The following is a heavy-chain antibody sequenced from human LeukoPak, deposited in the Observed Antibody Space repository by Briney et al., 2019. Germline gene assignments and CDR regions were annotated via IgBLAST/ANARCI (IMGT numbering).Heavy chain of an antibody. CDR3: ASSGRFGESKFSNYFDY. J-gene: IGHJ4*02. D-gene: IGHD3-10*01. CDR1: GFTFSDYY. Sequence: KPGGSLRLSCAASGFTFSDYYMSWIRQAPGKGLEWVSYISSSGSTIYYADSVKGRFTISRDNAKNSLYLQMNSLRAEDTAVYYCASSGRFGESKFSNYFDYWGQGTLVTVSS. V-gene: IGHV3-11*01. CDR2: ISSSGSTI.